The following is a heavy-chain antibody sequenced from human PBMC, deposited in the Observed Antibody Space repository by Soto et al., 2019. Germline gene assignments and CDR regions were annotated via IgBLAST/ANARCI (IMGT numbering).Heavy chain of an antibody. V-gene: IGHV3-74*01. Sequence: GGSLRLSCVASGFTFSTYWVHWARQTPGQGLVWVSRIHSDGSSTTYADSVKGRFTISRDNAKNTLYLQMNSLRAEDTAVYYCARGDRGAFDLWGQGTMVTVSS. CDR2: IHSDGSST. CDR1: GFTFSTYW. CDR3: ARGDRGAFDL. J-gene: IGHJ3*01. D-gene: IGHD2-21*02.